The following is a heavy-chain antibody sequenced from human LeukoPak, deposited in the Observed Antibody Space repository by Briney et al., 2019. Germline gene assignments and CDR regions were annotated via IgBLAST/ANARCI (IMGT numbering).Heavy chain of an antibody. V-gene: IGHV4-30-2*01. CDR3: VREIGNSGSYD. CDR2: IYHSGST. CDR1: GGSISSGGYY. J-gene: IGHJ4*02. Sequence: SETLSLTGTVSGGSISSGGYYWSWIRQPPGKGLEWIGYIYHSGSTYYNPSLKSRVTISVDRSKNQFSLKLSSVTAADTAVYYCVREIGNSGSYDWGQGTLVTVSS. D-gene: IGHD1-26*01.